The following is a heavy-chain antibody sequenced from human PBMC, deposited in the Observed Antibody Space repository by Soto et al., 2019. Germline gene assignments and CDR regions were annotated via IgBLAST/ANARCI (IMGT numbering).Heavy chain of an antibody. CDR2: ISGSGYST. CDR1: GLTFSSYA. V-gene: IGHV3-23*01. D-gene: IGHD2-2*01. J-gene: IGHJ3*02. Sequence: EVQLLESGGGLVQPGGSLRLSCAASGLTFSSYAMTWVRQAPGKGLEWVSAISGSGYSTDYADSVKGRFTISRDNSKHTLYLQMNSLRVEDTAVYYCAKDMLSAAASDAFDIWGQGTMVTVSS. CDR3: AKDMLSAAASDAFDI.